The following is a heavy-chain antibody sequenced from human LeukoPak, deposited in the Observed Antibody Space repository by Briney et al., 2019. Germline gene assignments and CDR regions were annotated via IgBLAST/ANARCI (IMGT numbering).Heavy chain of an antibody. CDR3: AKELDTMFFDY. J-gene: IGHJ4*02. CDR1: GFSFDRYT. CDR2: AGWAGGTT. Sequence: GGSLRLSCATSGFSFDRYTIHWVRQAPGKGLEWVSLAGWAGGTTFYSDSVRGRFTISRDSGRKSVYLQMNSLTTDDTAFYFCAKELDTMFFDYWGQGALVTVSS. V-gene: IGHV3-43*01. D-gene: IGHD3-10*02.